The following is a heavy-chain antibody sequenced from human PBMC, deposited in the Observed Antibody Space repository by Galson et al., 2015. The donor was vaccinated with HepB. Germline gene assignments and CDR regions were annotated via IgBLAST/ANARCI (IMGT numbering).Heavy chain of an antibody. Sequence: SVKVSCKASGFTFTSSAVQWVRQARGQRLEWIGWIVVGSGNTNYAQKFQERVTITRDMSTSTAYMELSSLRSEDTAVYYCAAGPRPDSSGYYYYYDYWGQGTLVTVSS. CDR2: IVVGSGNT. J-gene: IGHJ4*02. V-gene: IGHV1-58*01. D-gene: IGHD3-22*01. CDR3: AAGPRPDSSGYYYYYDY. CDR1: GFTFTSSA.